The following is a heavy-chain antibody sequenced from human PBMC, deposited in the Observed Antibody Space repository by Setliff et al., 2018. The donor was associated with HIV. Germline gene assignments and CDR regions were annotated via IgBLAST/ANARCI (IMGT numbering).Heavy chain of an antibody. D-gene: IGHD3-3*01. V-gene: IGHV1-18*01. CDR3: ARGYYNFWSGYYDSRFPNPIDAFDI. Sequence: ASVKVSCKASGYTFSSYGISWVRQAPGQGVEWMGWISAYNGNTNYAQKLQGRVTMTTDTSTSTAYMEMRSLRSDDTAVYYCARGYYNFWSGYYDSRFPNPIDAFDIWGQGTMVTVSS. CDR1: GYTFSSYG. J-gene: IGHJ3*02. CDR2: ISAYNGNT.